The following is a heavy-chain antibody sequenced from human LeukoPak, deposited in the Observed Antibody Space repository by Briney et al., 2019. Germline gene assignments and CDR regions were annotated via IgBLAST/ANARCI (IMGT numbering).Heavy chain of an antibody. CDR3: ARDHSGGDYYMDV. CDR2: IYTSGST. CDR1: GGSISSYY. V-gene: IGHV4-4*07. J-gene: IGHJ6*03. Sequence: SETLSLTCTDSGGSISSYYWSWIRQPAGQGLEWIGRIYTSGSTNYNPSLKSRVTMSVDTSKNQFSLKLSSVTAADTAVYYCARDHSGGDYYMDVWGKGTTVTVSS. D-gene: IGHD3-10*01.